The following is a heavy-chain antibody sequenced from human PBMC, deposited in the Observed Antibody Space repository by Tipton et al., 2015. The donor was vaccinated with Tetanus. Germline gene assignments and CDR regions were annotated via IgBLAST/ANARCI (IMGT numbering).Heavy chain of an antibody. J-gene: IGHJ6*02. CDR1: GYTFTSYD. CDR2: MNPNSGNT. V-gene: IGHV1-8*01. Sequence: QSGPEVKKPGAPVKVSCKASGYTFTSYDINWVRQATGQGLEWMGWMNPNSGNTGYAQKFRGRVTMTRNTSISTAYMELSSLRSEDTAVYYCARGLELRPFFYYYYGMDVWGQGTTVTVSS. D-gene: IGHD1-26*01. CDR3: ARGLELRPFFYYYYGMDV.